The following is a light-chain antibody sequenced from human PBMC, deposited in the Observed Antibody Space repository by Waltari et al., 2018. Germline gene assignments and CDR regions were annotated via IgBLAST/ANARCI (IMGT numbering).Light chain of an antibody. CDR1: QSLVPSDGNTY. V-gene: IGKV2-30*02. CDR2: KVS. J-gene: IGKJ3*01. Sequence: DVVMTQSPLSLPVTLGQPASISCRSSQSLVPSDGNTYLNWFHQRPGQSPTRLIYKVSNRDSGVPDRFSGSGSGTDFTLKISRVEAEDVGVYYCMQGTHWPIHFGPGTKVDIK. CDR3: MQGTHWPIH.